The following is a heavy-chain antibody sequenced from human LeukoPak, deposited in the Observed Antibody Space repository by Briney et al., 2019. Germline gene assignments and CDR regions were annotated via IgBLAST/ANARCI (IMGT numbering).Heavy chain of an antibody. CDR3: ARGSCSGGSCYRGYYYYMDV. CDR2: MDYSGST. Sequence: PSETLSLTCTVSGGSISDNYWSWIRQSPGKRLEWIGCMDYSGSTNYNPSLKSRVTISVDTSKNQFSLKLSSVTAADTAVYYCARGSCSGGSCYRGYYYYMDVWGKGTTVTVSS. V-gene: IGHV4-59*12. D-gene: IGHD2-15*01. J-gene: IGHJ6*03. CDR1: GGSISDNY.